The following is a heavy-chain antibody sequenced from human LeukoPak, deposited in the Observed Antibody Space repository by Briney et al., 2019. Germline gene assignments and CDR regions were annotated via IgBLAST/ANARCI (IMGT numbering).Heavy chain of an antibody. D-gene: IGHD3-22*01. CDR1: GYTFTSYD. CDR2: MNPNSGNT. Sequence: ASVTVSCKASGYTFTSYDINWVQQATGQGLEWMGWMNPNSGNTGYAQKFQGRVTMTRNTSISTAYMELSSLRSEDTAVYYCASFYYDSSGYYSAFDIWGQGTMVTVSS. CDR3: ASFYYDSSGYYSAFDI. V-gene: IGHV1-8*01. J-gene: IGHJ3*02.